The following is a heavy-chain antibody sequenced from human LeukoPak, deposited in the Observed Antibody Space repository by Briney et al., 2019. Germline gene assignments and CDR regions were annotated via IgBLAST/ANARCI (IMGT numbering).Heavy chain of an antibody. CDR2: ISSNGDNT. CDR1: GFPFNTYA. V-gene: IGHV3-64D*06. J-gene: IGHJ3*01. CDR3: TRDSALLGVAFDL. Sequence: PGGSLRLSCSASGFPFNTYAIRWVRQAPGKGLECVAGISSNGDNTDFADSAKGRFTISRDNSKSTLFLQMNSLRAEDTAVYFCTRDSALLGVAFDLWGQGTVVTVSS. D-gene: IGHD2-15*01.